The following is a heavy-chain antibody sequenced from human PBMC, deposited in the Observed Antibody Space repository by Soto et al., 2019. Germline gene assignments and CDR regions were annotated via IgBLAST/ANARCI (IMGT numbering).Heavy chain of an antibody. CDR1: GFTFSSYE. CDR2: ISSSGSTI. D-gene: IGHD3-10*01. CDR3: ARAARGLDY. J-gene: IGHJ4*02. Sequence: PGGSLRLSCAASGFTFSSYEMNWVRQAPGKGLEWVSYISSSGSTIYYADPVKGRFTISRDNAKNSLYLQMNSLRAEDTAVYYCARAARGLDYWGQGTLVTVSS. V-gene: IGHV3-48*03.